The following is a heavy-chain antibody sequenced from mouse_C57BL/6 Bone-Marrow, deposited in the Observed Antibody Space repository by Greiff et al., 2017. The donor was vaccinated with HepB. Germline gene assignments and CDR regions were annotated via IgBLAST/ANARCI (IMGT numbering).Heavy chain of an antibody. J-gene: IGHJ4*01. Sequence: QVQLQQSGAELVRPGASVTLSCKASGYTFTDYEMHWVKQTPVHGLEWIGAIDPETGGTAYNQKFKGKAILTADKSSSTAYMELRGLTSEDSAVYYCTRSVLINAMDYWGQGTSVTVSS. V-gene: IGHV1-15*01. CDR1: GYTFTDYE. CDR3: TRSVLINAMDY. CDR2: IDPETGGT.